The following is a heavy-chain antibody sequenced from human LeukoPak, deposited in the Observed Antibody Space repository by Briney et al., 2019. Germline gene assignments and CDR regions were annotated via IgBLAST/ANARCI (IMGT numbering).Heavy chain of an antibody. CDR2: IYPGDSDT. CDR3: ARPAYYGSGSYYTDS. J-gene: IGHJ4*02. V-gene: IGHV5-51*01. D-gene: IGHD3-10*01. CDR1: GYSFTTYW. Sequence: GESLKISCKGSGYSFTTYWIGWVRQMPGKGLEWMGIIYPGDSDTRYSPSFEGQVTISADKSISTAYLQGSSLKASDTAMYYCARPAYYGSGSYYTDSWGQGTLVTVSS.